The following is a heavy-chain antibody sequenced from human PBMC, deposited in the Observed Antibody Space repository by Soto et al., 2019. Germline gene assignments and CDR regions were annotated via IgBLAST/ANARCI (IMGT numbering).Heavy chain of an antibody. CDR3: ARGVISIAARPSWFDP. CDR1: GGSISSGGYY. V-gene: IGHV4-31*03. D-gene: IGHD6-6*01. J-gene: IGHJ5*02. Sequence: QVQLQESGPGLVKPSQTLSLTCTVSGGSISSGGYYWSWIRQHPGKGLEWIGYIYYSGSTYYNPSLKSRVTISVDTSKNQFSLKLSSVTAADTAVYYCARGVISIAARPSWFDPWGQGTLVTVSS. CDR2: IYYSGST.